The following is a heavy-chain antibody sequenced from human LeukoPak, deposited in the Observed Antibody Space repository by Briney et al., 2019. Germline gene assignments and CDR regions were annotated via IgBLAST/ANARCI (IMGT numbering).Heavy chain of an antibody. CDR2: ISDSGDAT. D-gene: IGHD3/OR15-3a*01. J-gene: IGHJ3*02. V-gene: IGHV3-23*01. CDR1: GFSSSHLA. CDR3: ARHYDFLINKFAAFDI. Sequence: PGGSLRLSCVVSGFSSSHLAITWVRRAPGKRLEWVSAISDSGDATYYAVSVQGRFSISRDNSKSTVFLQMNSLRVEDTAVYFCARHYDFLINKFAAFDIWGQGTMVTISS.